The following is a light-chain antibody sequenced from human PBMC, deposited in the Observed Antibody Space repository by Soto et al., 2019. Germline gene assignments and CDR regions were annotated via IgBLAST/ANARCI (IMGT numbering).Light chain of an antibody. J-gene: IGLJ2*01. CDR2: INTDGSH. CDR1: SEYRTYS. V-gene: IGLV4-69*01. CDR3: QTWGTGFQV. Sequence: QSVLTQSPSASASLGASVKLTCTLSSEYRTYSIAWHQQQPGKGPRYLMKINTDGSHNRGDGIPARFSGSISGAERYLTISNVQSDDAADYYCQTWGTGFQVFGGGTKLTVL.